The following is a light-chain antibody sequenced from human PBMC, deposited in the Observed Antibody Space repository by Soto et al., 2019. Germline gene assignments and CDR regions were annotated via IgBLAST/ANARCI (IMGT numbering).Light chain of an antibody. J-gene: IGKJ4*01. V-gene: IGKV3-20*01. CDR3: QQYQSLT. CDR2: GAS. Sequence: EIVLTQSPATLSLSPGARVPLSCRASQSVRSYLAWYQHKPGQAPRLLIHGASSRVTGIPDRFSGSGSGTDFTLTITRLEPEDFAVYYCQQYQSLTFGGGTKVDI. CDR1: QSVRSY.